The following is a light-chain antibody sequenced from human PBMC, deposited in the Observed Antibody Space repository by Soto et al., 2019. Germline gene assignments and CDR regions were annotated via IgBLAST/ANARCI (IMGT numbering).Light chain of an antibody. V-gene: IGKV3-15*01. J-gene: IGKJ2*01. Sequence: EIAMTQSPATLSVSPGERATVSCRASQSVSSNLAWYQQKPGQAPRLLIYGASTRATGIPARFSGSGSGTEFTLTISSLQSEDFAVYYCQQYNNWPHTFGQGTKLEIK. CDR2: GAS. CDR3: QQYNNWPHT. CDR1: QSVSSN.